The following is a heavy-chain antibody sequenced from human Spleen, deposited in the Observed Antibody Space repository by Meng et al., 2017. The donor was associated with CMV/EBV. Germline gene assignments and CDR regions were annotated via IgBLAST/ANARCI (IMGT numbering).Heavy chain of an antibody. CDR1: GFTFSNYW. D-gene: IGHD3-16*01. CDR2: INTDGSSI. V-gene: IGHV3-74*01. Sequence: GESLKISCVASGFTFSNYWMHWVRQAPGKGLVWVSRINTDGSSISYADSVKGRVTISRDNAKNTLYLHMNSLGAEDMAVYYCAGDRWGPEYWGQGTLVTVSS. CDR3: AGDRWGPEY. J-gene: IGHJ4*02.